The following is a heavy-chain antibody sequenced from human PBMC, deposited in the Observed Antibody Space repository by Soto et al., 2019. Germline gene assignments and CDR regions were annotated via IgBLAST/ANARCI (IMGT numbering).Heavy chain of an antibody. Sequence: QVQLVQSGAEVMQPGASVKVSCKASGYTFTSYYIQWVRQAPGQGLEWMGIINPSAGSTNYAQKFQGRVTMTRDTSTSTVYMELSSLRSEDTAIYYCSRGYPPRDQLGNLPGAFWGQGTLVTVSS. CDR1: GYTFTSYY. D-gene: IGHD1-1*01. J-gene: IGHJ4*02. CDR3: SRGYPPRDQLGNLPGAF. CDR2: INPSAGST. V-gene: IGHV1-46*03.